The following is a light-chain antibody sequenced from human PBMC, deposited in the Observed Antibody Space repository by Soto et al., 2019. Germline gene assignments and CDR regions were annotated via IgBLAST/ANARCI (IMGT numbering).Light chain of an antibody. J-gene: IGKJ4*01. Sequence: EIVLTQSPATLSLSPGERVALSCRASQRVSSFLAWYQQKPGQAPRLLIYDASNRATGIPARFSGSGSGTDFTLTISSLETEDSAVYYCQQRSSWPLTYGGGTKVEIK. V-gene: IGKV3-11*01. CDR2: DAS. CDR3: QQRSSWPLT. CDR1: QRVSSF.